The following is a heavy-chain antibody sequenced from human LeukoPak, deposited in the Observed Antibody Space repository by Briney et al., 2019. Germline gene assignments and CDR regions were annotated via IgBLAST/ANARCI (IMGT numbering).Heavy chain of an antibody. CDR3: ARDNVGGYDY. D-gene: IGHD2-15*01. CDR2: IYYSGST. J-gene: IGHJ4*02. Sequence: SETLSLTCTVSGGSISSGGYYWSWIRQHPGKGLEWIGYIYYSGSTYYNPSLKSRVTISVDTSKNQFSLKLSSVTAADTAVYYCARDNVGGYDYWGQGTLVTVSS. CDR1: GGSISSGGYY. V-gene: IGHV4-31*03.